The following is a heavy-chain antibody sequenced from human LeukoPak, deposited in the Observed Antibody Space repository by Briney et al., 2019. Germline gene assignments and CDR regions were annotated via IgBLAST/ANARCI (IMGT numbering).Heavy chain of an antibody. Sequence: GASVKVSCQASGGTFSSYAISWVRPAPGQGLEWMGRIIPILGVANYAQKFQGRVTITADKSTSTAYMELSSLRSEDTAVYYCARCRSGGDCYSFDYWGQGTLVTVSS. V-gene: IGHV1-69*04. J-gene: IGHJ4*02. D-gene: IGHD2-21*02. CDR2: IIPILGVA. CDR3: ARCRSGGDCYSFDY. CDR1: GGTFSSYA.